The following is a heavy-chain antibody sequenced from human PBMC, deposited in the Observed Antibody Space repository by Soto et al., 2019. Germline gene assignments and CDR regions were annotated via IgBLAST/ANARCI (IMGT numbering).Heavy chain of an antibody. J-gene: IGHJ6*02. D-gene: IGHD2-2*01. CDR1: GYTFISYD. CDR3: ARGMRFRTSTIPALWSVSYYYRMDV. Sequence: QVQLVQSGAEVKKPGASVKVSCKASGYTFISYDINWVRQATGQGLEWMGSLNPNSGNTVYAQKFEGRVTVTTHTSIATAYVELSSRRSDDPAVYYCARGMRFRTSTIPALWSVSYYYRMDVWGEGTAVTVSS. CDR2: LNPNSGNT. V-gene: IGHV1-8*01.